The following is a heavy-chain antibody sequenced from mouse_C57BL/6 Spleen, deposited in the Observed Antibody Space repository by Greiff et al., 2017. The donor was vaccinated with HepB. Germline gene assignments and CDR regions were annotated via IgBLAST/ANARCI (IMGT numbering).Heavy chain of an antibody. Sequence: VQLQQPGAELVKPGASVKLSCKASGYTFTSYWMQWVKQRPGQGLEWIGEIDPSDSYTNYNQKFKGKATLTVDTSSSTAYMQLSSLTSEDSAVYYCARGRNYYYGRSSVDCWGQGTTLAVAS. CDR2: IDPSDSYT. CDR3: ARGRNYYYGRSSVDC. V-gene: IGHV1-50*01. D-gene: IGHD1-1*01. J-gene: IGHJ2*01. CDR1: GYTFTSYW.